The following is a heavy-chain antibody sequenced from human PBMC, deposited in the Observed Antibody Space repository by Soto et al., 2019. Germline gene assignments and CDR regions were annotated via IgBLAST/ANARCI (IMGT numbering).Heavy chain of an antibody. CDR1: GFTFSSYA. CDR2: ISGSGGST. Sequence: EVQLLESGGGLVQPGGSLRLSCAASGFTFSSYAMRWVRQAPGKGLEWVPAISGSGGSTYYADSVMGRFIISRDNSKKTLFLQMNIMSAEDTAVYYLARRGGGSYFDYWGQGTLVTVSS. V-gene: IGHV3-23*01. D-gene: IGHD2-15*01. CDR3: ARRGGGSYFDY. J-gene: IGHJ4*02.